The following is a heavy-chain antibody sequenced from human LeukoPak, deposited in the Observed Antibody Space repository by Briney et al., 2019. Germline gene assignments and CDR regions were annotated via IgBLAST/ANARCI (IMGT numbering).Heavy chain of an antibody. Sequence: GGSLRLSCAASGNYWMHWVRQAPGKGLVWVSHINSDGSWTGYADSVKGRFTISKDNAKNTVYLQMNNLRAEDTAVYYCARSRGGGITIFGAPHPAFDSWGQGTLVTVSS. CDR1: GNYW. J-gene: IGHJ5*01. V-gene: IGHV3-74*01. D-gene: IGHD3-3*01. CDR3: ARSRGGGITIFGAPHPAFDS. CDR2: INSDGSWT.